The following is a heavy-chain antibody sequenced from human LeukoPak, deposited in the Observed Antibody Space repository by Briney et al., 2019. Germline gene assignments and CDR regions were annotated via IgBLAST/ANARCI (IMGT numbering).Heavy chain of an antibody. CDR3: ARDPVLLWFGEMRTDDAFDI. CDR1: GGSISSSSYY. J-gene: IGHJ3*02. V-gene: IGHV4-39*07. D-gene: IGHD3-10*01. CDR2: IYYSGST. Sequence: PSETLSLTCTVSGGSISSSSYYWGWIRQPPGKGLEWIGSIYYSGSTNYNPSLKSRVTISVDTSKNQFSLKLSSVTAADTAVYYCARDPVLLWFGEMRTDDAFDIWGQGTMVTVSS.